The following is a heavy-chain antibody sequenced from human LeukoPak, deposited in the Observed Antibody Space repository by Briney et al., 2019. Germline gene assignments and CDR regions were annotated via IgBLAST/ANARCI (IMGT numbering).Heavy chain of an antibody. CDR1: GGSISSSLW. V-gene: IGHV4-4*02. Sequence: SETLSLTCAVSGGSISSSLWWTWVRQSPGKGLEWIGEIYHSGTTNSNPSLKSRVTILVDKSKSQFSLRLSSVTAADTAVYYCATMGSGSSYFDYWGQGTLVTVSS. CDR3: ATMGSGSSYFDY. CDR2: IYHSGTT. D-gene: IGHD3-10*01. J-gene: IGHJ4*02.